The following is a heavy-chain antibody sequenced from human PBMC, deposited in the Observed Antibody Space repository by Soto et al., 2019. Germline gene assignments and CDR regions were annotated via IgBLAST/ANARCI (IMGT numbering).Heavy chain of an antibody. CDR3: ARRPPAYYDFWSGYYIGWFDP. CDR2: INHSGST. D-gene: IGHD3-3*01. Sequence: QVQLQQWGAGLLKPSETLSLTCAVYGGSFSGYYWSWIRQPPGKGLEWIGEINHSGSTNYNPSLKSRVTISVDTSKNQFSLKLSSVTAADTAVYYCARRPPAYYDFWSGYYIGWFDPWGQGTLVTVSS. CDR1: GGSFSGYY. V-gene: IGHV4-34*01. J-gene: IGHJ5*02.